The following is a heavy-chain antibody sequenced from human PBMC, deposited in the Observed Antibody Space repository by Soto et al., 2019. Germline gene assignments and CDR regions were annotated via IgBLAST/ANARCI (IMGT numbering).Heavy chain of an antibody. Sequence: XSVKVSCKASGSTFTRYGISWVRQAPGQGLEWIGWISDXNGNTXYAQKLKGRVXXTTDTYTXXDYTALRSMRSDDTAVYYCARGLKQWLDYPFDIWGQGTMVTASS. CDR2: ISDXNGNT. V-gene: IGHV1-18*01. D-gene: IGHD6-19*01. J-gene: IGHJ3*02. CDR1: GSTFTRYG. CDR3: ARGLKQWLDYPFDI.